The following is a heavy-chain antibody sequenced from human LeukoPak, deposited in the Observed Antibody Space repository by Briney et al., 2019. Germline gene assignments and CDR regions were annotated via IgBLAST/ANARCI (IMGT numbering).Heavy chain of an antibody. D-gene: IGHD3-9*01. CDR1: GFTFSSYA. CDR2: ISGSGGST. Sequence: PGGSLRLSCAASGFTFSSYAMSWVRQAPGKRLEWVSAISGSGGSTYYADSVKGRFTISRDNSKNTLYLQMNSLRAEDTAVYYCAKDAAYDILTGYYSSTYFDYWGQGTLVTVSS. CDR3: AKDAAYDILTGYYSSTYFDY. J-gene: IGHJ4*02. V-gene: IGHV3-23*01.